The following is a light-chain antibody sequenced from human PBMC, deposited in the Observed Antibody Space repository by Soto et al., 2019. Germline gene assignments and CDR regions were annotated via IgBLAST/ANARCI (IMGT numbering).Light chain of an antibody. V-gene: IGLV2-14*01. CDR1: SSDGDDYKD. CDR2: EVT. CDR3: SSYTSTSTV. J-gene: IGLJ1*01. Sequence: QSVLTQPASVSGSPGQSITISCTGISSDGDDYKDVSWYQHHPGKAPKLMIYEVTYRPSGVSNRFSGSKSGNTASLPISGLQAEDEADYYCSSYTSTSTVFGTGTQLTVL.